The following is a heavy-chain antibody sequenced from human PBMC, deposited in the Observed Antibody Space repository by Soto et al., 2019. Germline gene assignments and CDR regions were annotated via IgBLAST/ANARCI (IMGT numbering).Heavy chain of an antibody. V-gene: IGHV3-23*01. CDR2: ISGSGGST. CDR1: GFTFSSYA. Sequence: EVQLLESGGGLVQPGGSLRLSCAASGFTFSSYAMSWVRQAPRKGLEWVSAISGSGGSTYYADSVKGRFTISRDNSKNTLYLQMNSLRAEDTAVYYCANINAHYYGSGTYDYWGQGTLVTVSS. J-gene: IGHJ4*02. D-gene: IGHD3-10*01. CDR3: ANINAHYYGSGTYDY.